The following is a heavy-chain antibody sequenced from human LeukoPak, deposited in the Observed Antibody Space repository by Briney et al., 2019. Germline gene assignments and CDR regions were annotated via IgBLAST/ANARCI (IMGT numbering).Heavy chain of an antibody. CDR3: ARDRHCANGVCHSPPGMGV. Sequence: GGSLRLSCAASGFTFSSYGMHWVRQAPGKGLEWVTDIWFDGKNEHFADSVKGRFTISRDNSKNTMYLQINSLRAEDTAVYYCARDRHCANGVCHSPPGMGVWSQGTTVTVSS. CDR1: GFTFSSYG. CDR2: IWFDGKNE. D-gene: IGHD2-8*01. V-gene: IGHV3-33*01. J-gene: IGHJ6*01.